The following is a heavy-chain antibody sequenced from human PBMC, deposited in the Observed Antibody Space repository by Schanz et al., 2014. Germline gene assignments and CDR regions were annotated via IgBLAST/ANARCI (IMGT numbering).Heavy chain of an antibody. V-gene: IGHV1-18*01. CDR3: ARDGVDAAAGGNY. Sequence: VQSVHSGTEVQKLGASVKVSCTASGYTFTSYDINWVRQAPGQGLEWMGWISPYNGNTNYAPKVQGRVTMTRDTSTSTVYMELSSLRSEDTAVYYCARDGVDAAAGGNYWGQGTLVNVSS. J-gene: IGHJ4*02. CDR2: ISPYNGNT. D-gene: IGHD6-13*01. CDR1: GYTFTSYD.